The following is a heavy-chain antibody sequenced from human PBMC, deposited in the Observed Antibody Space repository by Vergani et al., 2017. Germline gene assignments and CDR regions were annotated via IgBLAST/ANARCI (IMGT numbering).Heavy chain of an antibody. Sequence: QVQLVQSGAEVKKPGSSVKVSCKASGVTFSSYAISWVRQAPGQGLEWMGGIIPIFGIANYAQKFQGRVTITADKSTSTAYMERSSLRSEDTAVYSCARGVRGVIMLTYYYYGMDVWGQGTTVTVSS. CDR3: ARGVRGVIMLTYYYYGMDV. CDR2: IIPIFGIA. J-gene: IGHJ6*02. CDR1: GVTFSSYA. V-gene: IGHV1-69*17. D-gene: IGHD3-10*01.